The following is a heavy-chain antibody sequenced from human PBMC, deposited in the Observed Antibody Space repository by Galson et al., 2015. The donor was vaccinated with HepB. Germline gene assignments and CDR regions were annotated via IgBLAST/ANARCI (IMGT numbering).Heavy chain of an antibody. CDR2: ISGSGAST. J-gene: IGHJ4*02. CDR1: GFTFSSYA. CDR3: ATGGYYYDSSGYRPLGDY. Sequence: SLRLSCAASGFTFSSYAMSWVRQAPGKGLEWVSSISGSGASTYYADSVKGRFTISRDNSKNTLYLQMNSLRAEDTAVHYCATGGYYYDSSGYRPLGDYWGQGTLVTVSS. V-gene: IGHV3-23*01. D-gene: IGHD3-22*01.